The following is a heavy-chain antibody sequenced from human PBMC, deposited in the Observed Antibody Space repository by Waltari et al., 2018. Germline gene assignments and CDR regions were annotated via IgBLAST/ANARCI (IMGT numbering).Heavy chain of an antibody. CDR1: GGSISSSSYY. CDR3: ARRTPQNYYDSSGPFDY. Sequence: QLQLQESGPGLVKPSETLSLTCTVSGGSISSSSYYWGWIRQPPGQGLEWIGSIYYSGSTYDNPYLKSRVTISVDTSKNQFSLKLSSVTAADTAVYYCARRTPQNYYDSSGPFDYWGQGTLVTVSS. V-gene: IGHV4-39*07. D-gene: IGHD3-22*01. J-gene: IGHJ4*02. CDR2: IYYSGST.